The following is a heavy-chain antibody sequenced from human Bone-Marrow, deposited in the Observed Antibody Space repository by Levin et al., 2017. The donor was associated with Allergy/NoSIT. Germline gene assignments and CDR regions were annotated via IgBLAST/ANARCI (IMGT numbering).Heavy chain of an antibody. CDR2: ISFDGSNK. D-gene: IGHD3-16*01. CDR3: ARDWDYGYTSPAIDY. V-gene: IGHV3-30*03. Sequence: LSLTCAASGFTFSSSGMHWVRQVPGKGLEWVAVISFDGSNKLSAGSVKGRFTISRDNSKNTLYLQMDSLRADDTAVYYCARDWDYGYTSPAIDYWGQGTLVTVSS. J-gene: IGHJ4*02. CDR1: GFTFSSSG.